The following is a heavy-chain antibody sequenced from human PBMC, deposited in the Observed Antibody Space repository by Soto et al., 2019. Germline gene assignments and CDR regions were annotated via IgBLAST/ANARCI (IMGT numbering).Heavy chain of an antibody. J-gene: IGHJ3*02. CDR1: GDRVSSNSAA. CDR3: AREYVPAAMSHDAFDI. V-gene: IGHV6-1*01. Sequence: QTLTLTCAISGDRVSSNSAAWNWIKKPPSRGLEWLGRTYYRSKWYNDYAVSVKSRITINPDTSKNQFSLQLNSVTPEDTAVYYCAREYVPAAMSHDAFDIWGQGTMVTVSS. CDR2: TYYRSKWYN. D-gene: IGHD2-2*01.